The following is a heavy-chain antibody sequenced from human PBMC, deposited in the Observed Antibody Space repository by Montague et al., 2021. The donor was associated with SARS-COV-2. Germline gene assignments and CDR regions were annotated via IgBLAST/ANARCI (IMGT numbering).Heavy chain of an antibody. D-gene: IGHD4-17*01. CDR3: ARIQATVNAFDI. Sequence: PALVKPTQTLTLTCTFPGFSLSTSGMCVSWIRQPPGKALEWLARIDWDDDKYYSTSLKTRLTISKDTSKNQVVLTMTNMDPVDTATYYYARIQATVNAFDIWGQGTMVTVSS. CDR1: GFSLSTSGMC. V-gene: IGHV2-70*11. J-gene: IGHJ3*02. CDR2: IDWDDDK.